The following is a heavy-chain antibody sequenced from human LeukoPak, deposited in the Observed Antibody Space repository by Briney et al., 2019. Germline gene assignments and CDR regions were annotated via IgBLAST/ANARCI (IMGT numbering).Heavy chain of an antibody. CDR3: ARVKYSSSAPFDY. Sequence: PSETLSLTCAVSGGSISSSNWWSWVRQPPGKGLEWIGEIFYSGSTNYNPSLKSRVTISLDTSKNQFSLKLSSVTAADTAVYYCARVKYSSSAPFDYWGQGTLVTVSS. V-gene: IGHV4-4*02. CDR2: IFYSGST. D-gene: IGHD6-6*01. J-gene: IGHJ4*02. CDR1: GGSISSSNW.